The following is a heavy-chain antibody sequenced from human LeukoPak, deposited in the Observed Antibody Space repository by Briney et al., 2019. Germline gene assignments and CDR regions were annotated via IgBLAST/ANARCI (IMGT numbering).Heavy chain of an antibody. Sequence: GGSLRLSCAASGFTVSSNYMSWVRQAPGKGLEWVSVIYSGGSTYYADSVKGRFTISRDNSKNTLFLQMNSLRAEDTAVYYCAKDREGLSSGYDLEYFDYWGQGTLVTVSS. CDR3: AKDREGLSSGYDLEYFDY. J-gene: IGHJ4*02. D-gene: IGHD5-12*01. V-gene: IGHV3-53*01. CDR1: GFTVSSNY. CDR2: IYSGGST.